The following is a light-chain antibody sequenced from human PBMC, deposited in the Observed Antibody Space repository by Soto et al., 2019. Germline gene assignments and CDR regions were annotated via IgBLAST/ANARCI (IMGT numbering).Light chain of an antibody. Sequence: EIVLTQSPATLSLSPGERATLSCRASQSVSSYLAWYQQKPGQAPGLLIYDASNRATGIPARFSGSGSGTDFTLPISSLEPEDFAVYYCQQRSNWPPYTFGQGTKLEIK. CDR2: DAS. CDR1: QSVSSY. V-gene: IGKV3-11*01. J-gene: IGKJ2*01. CDR3: QQRSNWPPYT.